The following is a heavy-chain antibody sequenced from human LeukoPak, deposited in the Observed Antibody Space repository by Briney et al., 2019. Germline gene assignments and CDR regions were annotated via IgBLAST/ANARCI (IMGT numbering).Heavy chain of an antibody. V-gene: IGHV3-23*01. CDR2: ISGSGGST. CDR3: AKHWYYYDSSGYYFDY. CDR1: GFTFSSYA. J-gene: IGHJ4*02. Sequence: GGSLRLSCAASGFTFSSYAVSWVRQAPGKGLEWVSAISGSGGSTCYADSVKGRFTISRDNSKNTLYLQMNSLRAEDTAVYYCAKHWYYYDSSGYYFDYWGQGTLVTVSS. D-gene: IGHD3-22*01.